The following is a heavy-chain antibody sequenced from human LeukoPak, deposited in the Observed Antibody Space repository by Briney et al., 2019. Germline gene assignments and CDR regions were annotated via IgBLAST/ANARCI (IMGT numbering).Heavy chain of an antibody. CDR2: IYYIGST. V-gene: IGHV4-59*08. D-gene: IGHD3-3*01. CDR3: ARLVGSEYDFDTFDI. J-gene: IGHJ3*02. CDR1: GASIRSFY. Sequence: SETLSLTCDVSGASIRSFYWNWIRQPPGKRLEWIGYIYYIGSTNYNPSLKSRVTISLDTSKNHFFLKLSSVTAADTAVYYCARLVGSEYDFDTFDIWGQGTMVTVSS.